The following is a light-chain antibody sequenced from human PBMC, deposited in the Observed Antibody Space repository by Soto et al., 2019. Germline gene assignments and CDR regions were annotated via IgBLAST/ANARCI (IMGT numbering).Light chain of an antibody. Sequence: QSVLTQPPSASASLGASVTLTCTLSSGYSTYKVDWYQQRPGKGPRFVMRVGTGGIVGSKGDGIPDRFSVLGSGLNRYLTIKNIQEEDESDYHCGADHGSGSNFVVVFGGGTKVTV. CDR2: VGTGGIVG. V-gene: IGLV9-49*01. J-gene: IGLJ2*01. CDR1: SGYSTYK. CDR3: GADHGSGSNFVVV.